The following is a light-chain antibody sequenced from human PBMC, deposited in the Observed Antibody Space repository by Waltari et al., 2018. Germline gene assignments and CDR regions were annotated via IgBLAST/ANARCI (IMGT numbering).Light chain of an antibody. CDR2: AAS. CDR1: QDISNF. Sequence: DIQMTQSPSSVSASFGDGVTITGRASQDISNFFAWDQQKPGKAPKLLIYAASSLQHGVPSRFSGSGSGTDFTLTISSLQPEDFATYYCQQGNSLPRTFGPGTKVDIK. CDR3: QQGNSLPRT. V-gene: IGKV1-12*01. J-gene: IGKJ3*01.